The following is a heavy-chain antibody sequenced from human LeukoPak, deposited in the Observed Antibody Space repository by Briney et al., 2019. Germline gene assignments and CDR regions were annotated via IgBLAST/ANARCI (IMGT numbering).Heavy chain of an antibody. CDR2: IYYSGST. Sequence: SETRSLTCAVSGGSISSGDYYWSWIRQPPGKGLEWNVYIYYSGSTYYNPSLKSRVTISVDTSKNQFSLKLSYVTAADAAVYYCALVQIAAARYFDYWGQGTLVAVSS. D-gene: IGHD6-13*01. CDR3: ALVQIAAARYFDY. CDR1: GGSISSGDYY. V-gene: IGHV4-30-4*01. J-gene: IGHJ4*02.